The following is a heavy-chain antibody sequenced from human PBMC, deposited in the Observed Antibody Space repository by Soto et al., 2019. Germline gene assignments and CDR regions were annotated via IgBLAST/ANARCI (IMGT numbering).Heavy chain of an antibody. J-gene: IGHJ6*02. CDR2: INAGNGNT. CDR1: XXXXXSYX. CDR3: AQXSGSSSVDYYYGMDV. Sequence: QVQLVQSGAEVKKPGASVKVSXXXXXXXXXSYXMHXVRQAPGQRLEWMGWINAGNGNTKYSQKFQGRVTITRDTSASTAYMELSSLRSEDTAVYYCAQXSGSSSVDYYYGMDVWGQGTTVTVSS. V-gene: IGHV1-3*01. D-gene: IGHD2-2*01.